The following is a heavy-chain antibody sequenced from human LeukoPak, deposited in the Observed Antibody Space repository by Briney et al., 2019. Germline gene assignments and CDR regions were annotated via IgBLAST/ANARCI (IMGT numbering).Heavy chain of an antibody. CDR3: AKDGGRYSADF. CDR1: GFTFGSYG. CDR2: INPRGDWS. J-gene: IGHJ4*02. Sequence: SCVASGFTFGSYGMHWVRQAPGQGIEWMGIINPRGDWSAYAQNLQGRVTLTRDTSTSTVYMELSSLRSDDTAVYYCAKDGGRYSADFWGQGTVLTVSS. V-gene: IGHV1-46*01. D-gene: IGHD1-26*01.